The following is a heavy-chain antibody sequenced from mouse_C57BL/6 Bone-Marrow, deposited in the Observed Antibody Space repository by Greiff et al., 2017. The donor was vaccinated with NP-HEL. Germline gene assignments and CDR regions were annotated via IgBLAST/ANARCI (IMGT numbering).Heavy chain of an antibody. CDR2: INPSSGYT. CDR1: GYTFTSYT. J-gene: IGHJ1*03. Sequence: QVQLQQSGAELARPGASVKMSCKASGYTFTSYTMHWVKQRPGQGLEWIGYINPSSGYTKYNQKFKDKATLTADKSSSTAYMQLSSLTSEDSAVYYCARCYGAYWYFDVWGTGTTVTVSS. D-gene: IGHD1-1*02. V-gene: IGHV1-4*01. CDR3: ARCYGAYWYFDV.